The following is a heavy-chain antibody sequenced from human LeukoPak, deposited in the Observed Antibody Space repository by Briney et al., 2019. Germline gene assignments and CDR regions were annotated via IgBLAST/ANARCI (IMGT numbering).Heavy chain of an antibody. CDR1: GASISSYY. CDR3: ARGGRITIFGVVNRAFDI. Sequence: SETLSLTCTVSGASISSYYWSWIRQSADKGLEWIGRIYTSGNTDYNPYLKSRVTISVDTSKNQFSLKLSSVTAADTAVYYCARGGRITIFGVVNRAFDIWGQGTMVTVSS. V-gene: IGHV4-4*07. D-gene: IGHD3-3*01. CDR2: IYTSGNT. J-gene: IGHJ3*02.